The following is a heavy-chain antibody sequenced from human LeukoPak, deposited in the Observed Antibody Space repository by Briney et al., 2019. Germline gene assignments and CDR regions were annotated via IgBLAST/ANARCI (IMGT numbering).Heavy chain of an antibody. Sequence: GASVKVSCKASGYTFTGYYMHWVRQAPGQGLEWMGWINPNSGGTNYAQKFQGRVTMTRDTSISTAYMELSRLRSDDTAVYYCARDGYSSSWYIWFDPWGQGTLVTASS. CDR3: ARDGYSSSWYIWFDP. J-gene: IGHJ5*02. CDR1: GYTFTGYY. V-gene: IGHV1-2*02. D-gene: IGHD6-13*01. CDR2: INPNSGGT.